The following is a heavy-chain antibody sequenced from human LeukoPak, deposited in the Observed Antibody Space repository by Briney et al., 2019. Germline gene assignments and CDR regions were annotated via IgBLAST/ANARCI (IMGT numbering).Heavy chain of an antibody. D-gene: IGHD4-17*01. CDR1: GFTFSSYA. J-gene: IGHJ4*02. V-gene: IGHV3-23*01. CDR2: ISGSGGST. Sequence: GGSLRLSCAASGFTFSSYAMSWVRQAPGKGLEWVSAISGSGGSTYYADSVKGRFTISRDNSKNTLYLQMNSLRAEDTAVYYCAKDKVHADYGDYSSCDYWGQGTLVTVSS. CDR3: AKDKVHADYGDYSSCDY.